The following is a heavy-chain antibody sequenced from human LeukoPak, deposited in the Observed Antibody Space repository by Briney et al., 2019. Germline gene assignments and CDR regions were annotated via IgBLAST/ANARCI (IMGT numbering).Heavy chain of an antibody. V-gene: IGHV1-2*06. CDR2: INPNSGGA. J-gene: IGHJ4*02. Sequence: EASVKVSCKASGYTFTGYYMHWVRQAPGQGLEWMGRINPNSGGANYAQKFQGRVTMTRDTSISTAYMELSGLRSDDTAVYYCARGLRHQVGATPVDPWGQGTLVTVSS. CDR3: ARGLRHQVGATPVDP. D-gene: IGHD1-26*01. CDR1: GYTFTGYY.